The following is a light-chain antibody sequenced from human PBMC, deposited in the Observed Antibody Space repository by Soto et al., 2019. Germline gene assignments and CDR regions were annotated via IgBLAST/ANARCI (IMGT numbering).Light chain of an antibody. J-gene: IGKJ1*01. CDR2: GAS. CDR1: QSVSSSY. V-gene: IGKV3-20*01. Sequence: EIVLTQSPGTLSLSPGERATLSCRASQSVSSSYLAWYQQKPGQAPRLLIYGASSRATGIPDRFSGSGSGTDFTLTSSRLEHEDFVVYYCQQYGSSPWTFGQGTKVEIK. CDR3: QQYGSSPWT.